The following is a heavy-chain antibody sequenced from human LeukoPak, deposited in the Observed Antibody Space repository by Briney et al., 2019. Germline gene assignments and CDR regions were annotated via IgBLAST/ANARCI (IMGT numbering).Heavy chain of an antibody. D-gene: IGHD6-19*01. CDR2: INPNSGGT. V-gene: IGHV1-2*02. CDR1: GYTFTGYY. Sequence: ASVKVSCKASGYTFTGYYMHWVRQAPGQGLEWMGWINPNSGGTNCAQKFQGRVTMARDTSISTAYMELSRLRSDDTAVYYCARETERGWFKALDYWGQGNLVTVSS. J-gene: IGHJ4*02. CDR3: ARETERGWFKALDY.